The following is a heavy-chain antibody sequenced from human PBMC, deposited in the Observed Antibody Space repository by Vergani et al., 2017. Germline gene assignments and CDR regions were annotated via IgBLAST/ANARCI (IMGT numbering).Heavy chain of an antibody. CDR3: ATVTTWGWVSPYGMDV. CDR2: FDPEDGDT. V-gene: IGHV1-24*01. D-gene: IGHD2/OR15-2a*01. CDR1: GYTLTELS. J-gene: IGHJ6*02. Sequence: VQLVQSGAEVKKPGASVKVSCKVSGYTLTELSMHWVRQAPGKGLEWMGGFDPEDGDTIYAQKFQGRVTMTEDTSTDTAYMELSRLRSEDAAVYDCATVTTWGWVSPYGMDVWGQGTTVTVSS.